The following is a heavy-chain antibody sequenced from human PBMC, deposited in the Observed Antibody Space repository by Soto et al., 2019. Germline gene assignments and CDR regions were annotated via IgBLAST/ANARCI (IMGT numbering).Heavy chain of an antibody. V-gene: IGHV4-34*01. J-gene: IGHJ6*02. CDR3: ARGILTGTTDYYYYGMDV. Sequence: SETLSLTCAVYGGSFSGYYWSWIRQPPGKGLEWIGEINHSGSANYNPSLKSRVTISVDTSKNQFSLKLSSVTAADTAVYYCARGILTGTTDYYYYGMDVWGQGTTVTVSS. CDR1: GGSFSGYY. D-gene: IGHD1-7*01. CDR2: INHSGSA.